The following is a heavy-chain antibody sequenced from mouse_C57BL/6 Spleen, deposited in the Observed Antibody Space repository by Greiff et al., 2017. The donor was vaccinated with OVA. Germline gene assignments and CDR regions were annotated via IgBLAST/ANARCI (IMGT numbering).Heavy chain of an antibody. D-gene: IGHD2-14*01. CDR3: ARGDTTGGFAY. J-gene: IGHJ3*01. V-gene: IGHV3-1*01. CDR1: GYSITSGYD. Sequence: EVKLVESGPGMVKPSQSLSLTCTVTGYSITSGYDWHWIRHFPGNKLEWMGYISYSGSTNYNPSLKSRISITHDTSKNHFFLKLNSVTTEDTATYYCARGDTTGGFAYWGQGTLVTVSA. CDR2: ISYSGST.